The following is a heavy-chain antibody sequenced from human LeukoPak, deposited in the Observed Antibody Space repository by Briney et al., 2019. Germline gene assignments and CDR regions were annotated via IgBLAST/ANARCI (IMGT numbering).Heavy chain of an antibody. D-gene: IGHD1-26*01. CDR1: GYTFTSYG. CDR3: AIYRYSGPIDY. CDR2: ISAYNGNT. J-gene: IGHJ4*02. Sequence: ASVKVSCKASGYTFTSYGISWVRQAPGQGLEWMGWISAYNGNTNYAQKLQGRVIMTTDTSTSTAYMELRSLRSDDTAVYYCAIYRYSGPIDYWGQGTLVTVSS. V-gene: IGHV1-18*04.